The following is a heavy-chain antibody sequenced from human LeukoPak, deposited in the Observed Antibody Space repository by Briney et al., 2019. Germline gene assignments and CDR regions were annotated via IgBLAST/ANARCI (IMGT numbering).Heavy chain of an antibody. CDR2: ISSSGGTV. Sequence: GGSLRLSCVASEFTFSDYDMNWVRQAPGKGLEWVSYISSSGGTVYYADSVQGRFTISRDNAKNSLYLQMNSLRAEDTAVYYCARPGRYDFWRDYYYYYGMDVWGQGTTVTVSS. J-gene: IGHJ6*02. CDR1: EFTFSDYD. D-gene: IGHD3-3*01. CDR3: ARPGRYDFWRDYYYYYGMDV. V-gene: IGHV3-48*03.